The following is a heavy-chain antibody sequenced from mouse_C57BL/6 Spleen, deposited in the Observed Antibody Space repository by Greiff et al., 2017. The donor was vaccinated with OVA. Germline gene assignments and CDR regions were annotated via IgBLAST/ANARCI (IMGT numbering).Heavy chain of an antibody. CDR3: ARELESDFDV. J-gene: IGHJ1*03. CDR2: IDPSDSYT. CDR1: GYTFTSYW. Sequence: VQLQQPGAELVKPGASVKLSCKASGYTFTSYWMQWVKQRPGQGLEWIGEIDPSDSYTNYNQKFKGKATLTVDTSSSTAYMQLSSLTSEDSAVYYCARELESDFDVWGTGTTVTVSS. D-gene: IGHD1-3*01. V-gene: IGHV1-50*01.